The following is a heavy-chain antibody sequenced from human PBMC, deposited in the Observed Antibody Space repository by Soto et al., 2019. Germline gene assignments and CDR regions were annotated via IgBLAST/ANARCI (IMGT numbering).Heavy chain of an antibody. CDR2: INPNSGGT. Sequence: VASVKVSCKASGYTLTGYYMHWVRQAPGQGLEWMGWINPNSGGTNYAQKFQGRVTMTRDTSISTAYMELSRLRSDDTAVYYCARAQQLNYYYGMDVWGQGTTVTVSS. V-gene: IGHV1-2*02. J-gene: IGHJ6*02. CDR1: GYTLTGYY. D-gene: IGHD6-13*01. CDR3: ARAQQLNYYYGMDV.